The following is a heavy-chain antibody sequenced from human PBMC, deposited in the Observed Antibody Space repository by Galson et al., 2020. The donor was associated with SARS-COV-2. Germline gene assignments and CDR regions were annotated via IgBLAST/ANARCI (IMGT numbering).Heavy chain of an antibody. D-gene: IGHD3-3*01. V-gene: IGHV3-30*04. CDR1: GFTFSSYA. J-gene: IGHJ6*02. Sequence: GESLKISCAASGFTFSSYAMHWVRQAPGKGLEWVAVISYDGSNKYYADSVKGRFTISRDNSKNTLYLQMNSLRAEDTAVYYCARSPHYDFLYAYYYYGMDVWGQGTTVTVSS. CDR2: ISYDGSNK. CDR3: ARSPHYDFLYAYYYYGMDV.